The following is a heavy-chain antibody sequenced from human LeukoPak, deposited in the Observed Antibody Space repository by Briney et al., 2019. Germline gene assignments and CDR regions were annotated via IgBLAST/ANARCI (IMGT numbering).Heavy chain of an antibody. CDR2: IIYDGSNK. V-gene: IGHV3-30*04. D-gene: IGHD6-19*01. Sequence: GGSLRLSCAASGFDFSSYAMHWVRQAPGKGLEWMAVIIYDGSNKNYADSVKGRFTISRDNSRNTLYMKMNSLRVEDTAVYYCARGVGETLSGWTLDYWGHGTLVAVSS. CDR1: GFDFSSYA. J-gene: IGHJ4*01. CDR3: ARGVGETLSGWTLDY.